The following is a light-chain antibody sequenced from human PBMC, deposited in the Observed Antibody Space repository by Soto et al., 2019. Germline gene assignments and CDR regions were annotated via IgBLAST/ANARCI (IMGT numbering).Light chain of an antibody. J-gene: IGKJ1*01. CDR1: QSVSTN. CDR3: QQYNNWPPWT. V-gene: IGKV3-15*01. Sequence: RVMTQSPATLSLSPGERATLSCRASQSVSTNVAWYQQKPGQAPRLLIYGASTRATDIPARFSGSGSGTDFTLTISSLQSEDFAVYYCQQYNNWPPWTFGQGTKLEVK. CDR2: GAS.